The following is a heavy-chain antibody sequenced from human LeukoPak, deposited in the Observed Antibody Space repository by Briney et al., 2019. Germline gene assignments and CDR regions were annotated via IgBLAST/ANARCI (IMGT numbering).Heavy chain of an antibody. CDR3: AKDGYCSGGSCYLVDAFDI. Sequence: HAGGSLRLSCAASGFTFSSYAMSWVRQAPGKGLEWVSAISGSGGSTYYADSVKGRFTISRDNSKNTLYLQMNSLGAEDTAVYYCAKDGYCSGGSCYLVDAFDIWGQGTMVTVSS. D-gene: IGHD2-15*01. CDR2: ISGSGGST. CDR1: GFTFSSYA. J-gene: IGHJ3*02. V-gene: IGHV3-23*01.